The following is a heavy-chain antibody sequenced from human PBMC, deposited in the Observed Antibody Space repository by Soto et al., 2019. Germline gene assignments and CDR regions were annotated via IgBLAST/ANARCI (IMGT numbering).Heavy chain of an antibody. CDR2: IYHSGST. CDR3: ARGMDGGYSYGYPIAGQLDY. CDR1: GGSISSGGYS. D-gene: IGHD5-18*01. J-gene: IGHJ4*02. Sequence: SETLSLTCAVSGGSISSGGYSWSWIRQPPGKGLEWIGYIYHSGSTYYNPSLKSRVTISVDRSKNQFSLKLSSVTAADTAVYYCARGMDGGYSYGYPIAGQLDYWGQGTLVTVSS. V-gene: IGHV4-30-2*01.